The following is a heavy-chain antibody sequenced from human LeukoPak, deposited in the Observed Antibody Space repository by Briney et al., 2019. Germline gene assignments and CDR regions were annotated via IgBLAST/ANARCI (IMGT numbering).Heavy chain of an antibody. CDR3: ARPGPTYYYDSSGYFG. CDR1: GGSFIGYY. V-gene: IGHV4-34*01. CDR2: INHSGDT. D-gene: IGHD3-22*01. J-gene: IGHJ4*02. Sequence: SETLSLTCAVYGGSFIGYYWSWIRQPPGKGLEWVGEINHSGDTNHNPSLKRRVTISVDTSKDQFSLKLSSVTAADTAVYYCARPGPTYYYDSSGYFGWGQGTLVTVSS.